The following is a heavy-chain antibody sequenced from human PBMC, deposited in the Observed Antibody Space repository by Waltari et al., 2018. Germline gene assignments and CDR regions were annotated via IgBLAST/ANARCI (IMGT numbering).Heavy chain of an antibody. J-gene: IGHJ3*02. CDR1: GGSISSYY. Sequence: QVQLQESGPGLVKPSETLSLTCTVSGGSISSYYWSWIRQPPGKGLEWIGYIYYSGSTNYNPSLKSRVTISVDTSKNQFSLKLSSVTAADTAVYYCARALGLQDAFDIWGQGTMVTVSS. V-gene: IGHV4-59*01. CDR3: ARALGLQDAFDI. D-gene: IGHD4-4*01. CDR2: IYYSGST.